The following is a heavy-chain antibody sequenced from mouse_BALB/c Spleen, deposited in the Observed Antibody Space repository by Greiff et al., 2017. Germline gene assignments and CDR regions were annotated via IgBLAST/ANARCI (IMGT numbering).Heavy chain of an antibody. Sequence: DVKLVESGGGLVKPGGSLKLSCAASGFTFSSYAMSWVRQTPEKRLEWVASISSGGSTYYPDSVKGRFTISRDNARNILYLQMSSLRSEDTAMYYCARGGYRYDWYFDVWGAGTTVTGSS. CDR3: ARGGYRYDWYFDV. D-gene: IGHD2-14*01. J-gene: IGHJ1*01. V-gene: IGHV5-6-5*01. CDR1: GFTFSSYA. CDR2: ISSGGST.